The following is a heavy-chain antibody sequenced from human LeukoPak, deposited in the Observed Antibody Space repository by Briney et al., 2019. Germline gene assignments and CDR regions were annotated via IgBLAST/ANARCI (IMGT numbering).Heavy chain of an antibody. CDR1: GYSFSSYW. CDR3: ARLGGYDNYYYYGMDV. D-gene: IGHD5-12*01. Sequence: GESPKISCKGSGYSFSSYWIAWVRQMPGKGLEWIGIIYPGDADTRYSPSFQGQVSISADKSISTAYLQWSSLKASDSAMYYCARLGGYDNYYYYGMDVWGKGTTVTVSS. V-gene: IGHV5-51*01. J-gene: IGHJ6*04. CDR2: IYPGDADT.